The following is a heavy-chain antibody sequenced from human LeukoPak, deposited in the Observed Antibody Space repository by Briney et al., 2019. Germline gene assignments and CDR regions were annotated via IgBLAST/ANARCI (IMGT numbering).Heavy chain of an antibody. Sequence: ASVKVSCKASGYSFTSYDINWVQQATGQGLECMGWMNPNSGNTGYAQKFQGRVTMTRDTSISTAYMELRSLTSDDTAVYYCARDPYYYDSSGYYAPDAFDIWGQGTMVTVSS. CDR2: MNPNSGNT. D-gene: IGHD3-22*01. CDR1: GYSFTSYD. J-gene: IGHJ3*02. CDR3: ARDPYYYDSSGYYAPDAFDI. V-gene: IGHV1-8*01.